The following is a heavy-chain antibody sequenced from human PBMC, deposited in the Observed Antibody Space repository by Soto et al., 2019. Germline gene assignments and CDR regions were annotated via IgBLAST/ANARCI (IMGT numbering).Heavy chain of an antibody. CDR2: IYHTGTT. CDR3: ARRDYYDSSGFYYFDY. J-gene: IGHJ4*02. V-gene: IGHV4-38-2*01. Sequence: SETLSLTCAVSGDSISSGYHWAWIRQSPGKGLEWVASIYHTGTTYYNPSLTSRVTISVDTSKNQFSPKLSSVTAADTAVYYCARRDYYDSSGFYYFDYWGQGALVTVSS. CDR1: GDSISSGYH. D-gene: IGHD3-22*01.